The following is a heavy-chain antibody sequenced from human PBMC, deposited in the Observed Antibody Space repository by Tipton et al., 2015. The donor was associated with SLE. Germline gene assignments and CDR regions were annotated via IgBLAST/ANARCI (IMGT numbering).Heavy chain of an antibody. CDR1: SSSSYY. CDR2: IYPGDSDT. D-gene: IGHD6-19*01. CDR3: ARGAVAAHDAFDI. V-gene: IGHV5-51*01. J-gene: IGHJ3*02. Sequence: SSSSYYWGWIRQPPGKGLEWMGIIYPGDSDTRYSPSFQGQVTISADKSISTAYLQWSSLKASDTAMYYCARGAVAAHDAFDIWGQGTMVTVSS.